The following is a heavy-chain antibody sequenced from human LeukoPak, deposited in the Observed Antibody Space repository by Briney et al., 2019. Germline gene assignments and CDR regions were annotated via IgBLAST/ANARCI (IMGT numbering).Heavy chain of an antibody. Sequence: SETLSLTCAVYGGSFSGYYWSWIRQPPGKGLEWIGEVNHSGSTNYNPSLKSRVTISVDTSKNQFSLKLSSVTAADTAVYYCARSKSPGGGSRPGVKSAYDYWGQGTLVTVSS. J-gene: IGHJ4*02. V-gene: IGHV4-34*01. D-gene: IGHD1-26*01. CDR3: ARSKSPGGGSRPGVKSAYDY. CDR2: VNHSGST. CDR1: GGSFSGYY.